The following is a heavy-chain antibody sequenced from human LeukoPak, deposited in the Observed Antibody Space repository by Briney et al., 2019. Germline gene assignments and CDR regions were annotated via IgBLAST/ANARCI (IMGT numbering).Heavy chain of an antibody. D-gene: IGHD6-19*01. V-gene: IGHV1-24*01. J-gene: IGHJ2*01. Sequence: ASVKVSCKVSGYTLTELSMHWVRQAPGKGLEWMGGFDPEDGETIYAQKFQGRVTMTEGTSTDTAYMELSSLRSEDTAVYYCATDRIISGWWYFDLWGRGTLVTVSS. CDR3: ATDRIISGWWYFDL. CDR1: GYTLTELS. CDR2: FDPEDGET.